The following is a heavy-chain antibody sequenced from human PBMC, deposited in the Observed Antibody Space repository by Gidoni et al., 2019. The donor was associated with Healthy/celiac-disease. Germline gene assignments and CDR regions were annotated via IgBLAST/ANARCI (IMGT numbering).Heavy chain of an antibody. V-gene: IGHV3-48*01. Sequence: EVQLVESGGGLVQPGGSLRLSCAASGFTFSSYSMNWVRQAPGKGLGWVSYISSSSSTIYYADSVKGRFTISRDNAKNSLYLQMNSLRAEDTAVYYCAREEFGADAFDIWGQGTMVTVSS. D-gene: IGHD3-10*01. CDR2: ISSSSSTI. J-gene: IGHJ3*02. CDR1: GFTFSSYS. CDR3: AREEFGADAFDI.